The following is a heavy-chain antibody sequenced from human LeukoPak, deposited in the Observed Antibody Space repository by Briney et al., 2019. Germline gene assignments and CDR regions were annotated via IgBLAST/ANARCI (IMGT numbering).Heavy chain of an antibody. J-gene: IGHJ4*02. CDR1: GFTFSSYS. CDR2: ISSSSSYI. V-gene: IGHV3-21*01. D-gene: IGHD6-13*01. Sequence: GGSLRLSCAASGFTFSSYSMNWVRPAPGKGLEWVSSISSSSSYIYYADSVKGRFTISRDNAKNSLYLQMNSLRAEDTAVYSCARDRHLGSQFDYWGQGTLVTVSS. CDR3: ARDRHLGSQFDY.